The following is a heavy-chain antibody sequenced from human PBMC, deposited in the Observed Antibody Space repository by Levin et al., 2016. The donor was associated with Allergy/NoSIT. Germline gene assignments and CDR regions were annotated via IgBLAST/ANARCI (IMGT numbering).Heavy chain of an antibody. CDR3: AKEGIPKYYWYFDI. CDR2: ISYDGSNK. Sequence: GESLKISCAASGFTFSSSGMHWVRQAPGKGLEWVAVISYDGSNKYYADSVKGRFTISRDNSKNTLYLQMNSLRAEDTAVYYCAKEGIPKYYWYFDIWGRGTLVTVSS. J-gene: IGHJ2*01. CDR1: GFTFSSSG. V-gene: IGHV3-30*18. D-gene: IGHD2-21*01.